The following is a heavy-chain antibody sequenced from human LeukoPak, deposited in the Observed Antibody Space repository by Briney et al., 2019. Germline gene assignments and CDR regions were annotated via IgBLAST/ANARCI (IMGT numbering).Heavy chain of an antibody. CDR2: ISSSSSYI. D-gene: IGHD6-13*01. J-gene: IGHJ5*02. Sequence: PGGSLRLSCAASGFTFSSYSMNLVRQAPGKGLEWVSSISSSSSYIYYADSVKGRFTISRDNAKNSLYLQMNSLRAEDTAVYYCARDSIAAAGTVWFDPWGQGTLVTVSS. V-gene: IGHV3-21*01. CDR1: GFTFSSYS. CDR3: ARDSIAAAGTVWFDP.